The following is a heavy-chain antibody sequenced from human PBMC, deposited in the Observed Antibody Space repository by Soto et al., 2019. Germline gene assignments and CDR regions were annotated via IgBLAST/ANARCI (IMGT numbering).Heavy chain of an antibody. CDR2: INPSGGST. CDR1: GYTFTSYY. V-gene: IGHV1-46*01. CDR3: ARSARLAAAGHFGG. J-gene: IGHJ4*02. D-gene: IGHD6-13*01. Sequence: ASVKVSCKASGYTFTSYYIHWVRQAPGQGLEWMGIINPSGGSTSYAQKFQGRVTMTRDTSTSTVYMELSSLRSEDTAVYYCARSARLAAAGHFGGWGQGTLVTVPQ.